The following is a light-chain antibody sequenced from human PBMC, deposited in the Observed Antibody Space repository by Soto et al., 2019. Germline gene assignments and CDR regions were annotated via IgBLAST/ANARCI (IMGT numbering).Light chain of an antibody. CDR2: GTS. J-gene: IGKJ5*01. CDR1: QSLLDSDDGNTY. V-gene: IGKV2-40*01. CDR3: QQYGNSPIT. Sequence: DIVMTQTPLSLPVTPGEPASISCRSSQSLLDSDDGNTYLDWYLQKPGQSPQLLIYGTSSRATGIPDRFSGSGSGTDFTLTISRLEPEDFAVYYCQQYGNSPITFGQGTRLEIK.